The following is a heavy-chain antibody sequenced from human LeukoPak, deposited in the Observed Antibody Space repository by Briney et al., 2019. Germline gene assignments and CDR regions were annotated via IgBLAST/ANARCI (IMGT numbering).Heavy chain of an antibody. D-gene: IGHD3-22*01. V-gene: IGHV3-33*06. CDR2: IWYDGSNK. Sequence: GGSLRLSCTASGFTFSSYGMHWVRQAPGKGLEWVAVIWYDGSNKYYADSVKGRFTISRDNSKNTLNLQMNSLRAEDTAVYYCAKDLASYCYDSSGYYHPRYYFDYWGQGTLVTVSS. CDR1: GFTFSSYG. CDR3: AKDLASYCYDSSGYYHPRYYFDY. J-gene: IGHJ4*02.